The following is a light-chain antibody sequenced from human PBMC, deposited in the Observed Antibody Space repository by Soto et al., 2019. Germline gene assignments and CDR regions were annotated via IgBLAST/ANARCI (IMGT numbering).Light chain of an antibody. V-gene: IGKV4-1*01. CDR3: QQYESTPPT. CDR1: QSVLYSSNNKNY. Sequence: DIGMTQSPDSLAVSLGERATINCKSSQSVLYSSNNKNYLAWYQQRPGQPPKLLIYWASTRESGVPDRFSGSGSGTDFTLTITSLQAEDVAVYYCQQYESTPPTLGQGTKLEIK. J-gene: IGKJ2*01. CDR2: WAS.